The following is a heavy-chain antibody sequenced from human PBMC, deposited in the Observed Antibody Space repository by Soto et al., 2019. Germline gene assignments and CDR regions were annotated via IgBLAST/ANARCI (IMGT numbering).Heavy chain of an antibody. D-gene: IGHD2-2*01. CDR3: ARGSRDGYNDY. J-gene: IGHJ4*02. Sequence: PSETLSLTCTVSGGSISSYYWSWIRQPPGKGLEWIGYIYYSGSTNYNPSLKSRVTISVDTSKNQFSLKLSPVTAADTAVYYCARGSRDGYNDYWGQGTLVTVSS. V-gene: IGHV4-59*01. CDR1: GGSISSYY. CDR2: IYYSGST.